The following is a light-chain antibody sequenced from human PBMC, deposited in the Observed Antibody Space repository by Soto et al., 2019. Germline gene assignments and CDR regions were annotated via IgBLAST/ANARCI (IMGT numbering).Light chain of an antibody. CDR1: QDIVSSS. Sequence: IVMTQSPVTLSVSPGERPTLSCRASQDIVSSSLGWYQQKPGKAPRLVIFDISNRATGIPERFSGSGSGTDCTLNISRLEPEDFAVYYCQLYSRSPRQITFGQGTRLEIK. J-gene: IGKJ5*01. CDR3: QLYSRSPRQIT. CDR2: DIS. V-gene: IGKV3-20*01.